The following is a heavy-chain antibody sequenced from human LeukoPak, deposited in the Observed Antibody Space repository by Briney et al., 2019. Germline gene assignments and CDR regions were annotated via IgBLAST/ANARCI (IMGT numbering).Heavy chain of an antibody. D-gene: IGHD5-12*01. CDR1: RGSISGSLRSCY. V-gene: IGHV4-4*09. CDR3: ARFPLGYSWAYYFDY. CDR2: ISSSGSV. Sequence: SETLSLTCTVSRGSISGSLRSCYWSWLRQPPGKGLEWIGYISSSGSVNDNPSLRSRGTISVDTSKNQFFLNLSSVCAADTAVYYCARFPLGYSWAYYFDYWGQGTLVTVAP. J-gene: IGHJ4*02.